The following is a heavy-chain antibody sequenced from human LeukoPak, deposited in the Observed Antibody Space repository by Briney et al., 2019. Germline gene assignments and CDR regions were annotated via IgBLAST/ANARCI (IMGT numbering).Heavy chain of an antibody. V-gene: IGHV4-59*08. Sequence: SETLSLTCTVSGGSISSYYWSWIRQPPGKGLEWIGYIYYSGSTNYNPSLKSRVTISVDTSKNQFSLKLSSVTAADTAVYYCARHLGSGSYYRDAFDIWGQGTMVTVSS. CDR1: GGSISSYY. J-gene: IGHJ3*02. CDR2: IYYSGST. CDR3: ARHLGSGSYYRDAFDI. D-gene: IGHD3-10*01.